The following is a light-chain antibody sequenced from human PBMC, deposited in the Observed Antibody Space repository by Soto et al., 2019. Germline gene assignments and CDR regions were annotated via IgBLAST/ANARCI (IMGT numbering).Light chain of an antibody. CDR3: QQDKSYSWT. Sequence: IQVTQSPFLLSGTVGGRVTITCRASQSIYKWLAWYQQKPGKAPKLLIYDASSLQSGVPSRFSGSGSGTDFTLTISSLQPDDFATYYCQQDKSYSWTFGQGTKVDIK. CDR2: DAS. J-gene: IGKJ1*01. CDR1: QSIYKW. V-gene: IGKV1-5*01.